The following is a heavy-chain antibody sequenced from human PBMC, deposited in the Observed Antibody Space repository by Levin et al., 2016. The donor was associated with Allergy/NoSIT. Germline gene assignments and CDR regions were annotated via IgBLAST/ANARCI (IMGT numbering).Heavy chain of an antibody. CDR1: GDSISSSTYY. J-gene: IGHJ4*02. D-gene: IGHD3-22*01. CDR2: VYYSGST. Sequence: GSLRLSCTVSGDSISSSTYYWGWIRQPPGKGLEWIGSVYYSGSTYYNPSLKSRVTISVDTSKNQFSLNLSSVTAADTAVYYCARLRHSSGYFYFDYWGPGNPGHRLL. CDR3: ARLRHSSGYFYFDY. V-gene: IGHV4-39*01.